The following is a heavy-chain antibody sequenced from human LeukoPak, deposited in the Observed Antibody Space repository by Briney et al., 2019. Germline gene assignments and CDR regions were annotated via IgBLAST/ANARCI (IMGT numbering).Heavy chain of an antibody. Sequence: ASVKVSCKASGYTFTSYGISWVRQAPGQGLEWMGWISAYNGNTHYAQKLQGRVTMTTDTSTSTAYMELRSLRSDDTAVYYCARDIAALAVAGGYDAFDIWGQGTMVTVSS. CDR2: ISAYNGNT. V-gene: IGHV1-18*01. D-gene: IGHD6-19*01. CDR1: GYTFTSYG. CDR3: ARDIAALAVAGGYDAFDI. J-gene: IGHJ3*02.